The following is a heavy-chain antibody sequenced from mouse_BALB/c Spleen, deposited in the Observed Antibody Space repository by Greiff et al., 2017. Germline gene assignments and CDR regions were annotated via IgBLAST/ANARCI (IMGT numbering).Heavy chain of an antibody. D-gene: IGHD1-1*01. Sequence: QVQLKESGAELARPGASVKLSCKASGYTFTSYWMQWVKQRPGQGLEWLGAIYPGDGDTRYTQKFKGKATLTADKSSSTAYMQLSSLASEDSAVYYCARGPDYYGSGYWGQGTTLTVSS. CDR1: GYTFTSYW. V-gene: IGHV1-87*01. CDR2: IYPGDGDT. J-gene: IGHJ2*01. CDR3: ARGPDYYGSGY.